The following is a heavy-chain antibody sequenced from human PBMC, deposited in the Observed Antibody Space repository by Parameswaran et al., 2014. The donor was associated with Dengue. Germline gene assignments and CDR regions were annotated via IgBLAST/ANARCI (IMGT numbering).Heavy chain of an antibody. CDR3: TRPLSIVGASDWYFDL. CDR2: IRSKANSYAT. V-gene: IGHV3-73*01. Sequence: VRQMPGKGLEWVGRIRSKANSYATAYAASVKGRFTISRDDSKNTAYLQMNSLKTEDTAVYYCTRPLSIVGASDWYFDLWGRGTLVTVSS. D-gene: IGHD1-26*01. J-gene: IGHJ2*01.